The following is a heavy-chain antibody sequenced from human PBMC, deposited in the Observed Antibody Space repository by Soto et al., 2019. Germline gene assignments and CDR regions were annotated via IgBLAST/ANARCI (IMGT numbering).Heavy chain of an antibody. Sequence: PGGSLRLSCAASGFTFDDYAMHWVRQAPGKGLEWVSGISWNSGSIGYADSVKGRFTISRDNAKNSLYLQMNSLRAEDTALYYCAKDMWDDMLTGYYALGPFDYWGQGTLVTVSS. D-gene: IGHD3-9*01. CDR3: AKDMWDDMLTGYYALGPFDY. V-gene: IGHV3-9*01. CDR1: GFTFDDYA. CDR2: ISWNSGSI. J-gene: IGHJ4*02.